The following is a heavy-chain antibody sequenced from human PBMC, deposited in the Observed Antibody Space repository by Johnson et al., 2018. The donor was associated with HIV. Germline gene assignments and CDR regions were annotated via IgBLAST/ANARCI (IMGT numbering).Heavy chain of an antibody. J-gene: IGHJ3*02. D-gene: IGHD2-15*01. CDR1: GFTFSSYA. CDR2: ISYDGSNK. V-gene: IGHV3-30*04. Sequence: QMLLVESGGGVVQPGRSLKLSCTVSGFTFSSYAMHWVRQAPGKGLEWVAVISYDGSNKYYADSVKGRFTISRDNSKNTLYLQINSLRAEDTAVYYCARDDGGGGDAFDIWGQGTMVTVAS. CDR3: ARDDGGGGDAFDI.